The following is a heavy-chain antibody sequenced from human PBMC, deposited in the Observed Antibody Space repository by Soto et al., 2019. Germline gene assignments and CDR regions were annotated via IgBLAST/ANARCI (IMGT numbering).Heavy chain of an antibody. D-gene: IGHD6-13*01. J-gene: IGHJ4*02. CDR2: ISYDGSNK. CDR3: ARHSDYSSLVGDYFAY. CDR1: GFTFSSYA. Sequence: QVQLVESGGGVVQPGRSLRLSCAASGFTFSSYAMHWVRQAPGKGLEWVAVISYDGSNKYYADSVKGRFTISRDNSKNTLYLQMNSLRAEDTAVYYCARHSDYSSLVGDYFAYWGQGTLVTVSS. V-gene: IGHV3-30-3*01.